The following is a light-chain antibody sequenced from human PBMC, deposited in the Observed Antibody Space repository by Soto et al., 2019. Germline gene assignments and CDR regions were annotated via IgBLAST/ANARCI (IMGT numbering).Light chain of an antibody. CDR1: SSDVGSYNL. CDR3: CSYAGSSTGYV. V-gene: IGLV2-23*02. J-gene: IGLJ1*01. CDR2: EVS. Sequence: QSALTQPASVSGSPGQSITISCTGTSSDVGSYNLVSWYQQHPGKAPKLMIYEVSKRPSGVSNRFSGSKSGNTASLTISGLQAEDEADYYCCSYAGSSTGYVFGTGTKHTVL.